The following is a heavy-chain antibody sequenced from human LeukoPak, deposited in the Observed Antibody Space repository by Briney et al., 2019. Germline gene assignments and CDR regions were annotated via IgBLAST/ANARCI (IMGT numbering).Heavy chain of an antibody. V-gene: IGHV4-34*01. CDR1: GGSFSGYY. Sequence: PSKTLSLTCAVYGGSFSGYYWSWIRQPPGKGLEWIGEINHSGSTNYNPSLKSRVTISVDTSKNQFSLKLSSVTAADTAVYYCARYPTQNAFDIWGQGTMVTVSS. CDR2: INHSGST. CDR3: ARYPTQNAFDI. J-gene: IGHJ3*02.